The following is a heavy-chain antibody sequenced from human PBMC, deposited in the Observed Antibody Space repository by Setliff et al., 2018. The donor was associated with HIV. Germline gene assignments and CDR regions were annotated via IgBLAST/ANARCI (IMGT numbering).Heavy chain of an antibody. V-gene: IGHV3-23*01. J-gene: IGHJ4*02. CDR1: GLTFEYYA. Sequence: HPGGSLRLSCAAPGLTFEYYAMSWVRQAPGKGLEWVSAISGSGGSTYYADSVKGRFTISRDNSKNTLSLQMNSLRPEDTAVYYCARVRLYNAALDYWGQGTLVTVSS. D-gene: IGHD3-10*01. CDR2: ISGSGGST. CDR3: ARVRLYNAALDY.